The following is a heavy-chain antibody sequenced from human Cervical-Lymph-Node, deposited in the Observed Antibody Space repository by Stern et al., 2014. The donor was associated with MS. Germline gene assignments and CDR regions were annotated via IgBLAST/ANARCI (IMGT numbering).Heavy chain of an antibody. CDR3: ARAPLWFGELTDY. CDR2: IWYDGSNK. V-gene: IGHV3-33*08. J-gene: IGHJ4*02. Sequence: QVQLVESGGGLVQPSRSLRLSCAASGFSFSSYGLHWVRHAPGPGLEWVAVIWYDGSNKYYADSVKGRFTISRDNSKNTLYLQMNSLRAEDTAVYYCARAPLWFGELTDYWGQGTLVTVSS. D-gene: IGHD3-10*01. CDR1: GFSFSSYG.